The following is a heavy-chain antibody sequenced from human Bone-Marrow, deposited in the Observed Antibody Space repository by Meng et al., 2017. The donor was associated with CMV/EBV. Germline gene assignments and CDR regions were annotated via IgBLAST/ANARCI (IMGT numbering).Heavy chain of an antibody. Sequence: SVKVSCKASGGTFSSYAISWVRQAPGQGLEWMGGIIPIFGTANYAQKFQGRVTITTDESTSTAYMELSSLRSEDTAVYYCARVSIGPNPRTTVTKYYYYYYGMDVWVQGTTVTVSS. V-gene: IGHV1-69*05. CDR1: GGTFSSYA. CDR2: IIPIFGTA. CDR3: ARVSIGPNPRTTVTKYYYYYYGMDV. D-gene: IGHD4-11*01. J-gene: IGHJ6*02.